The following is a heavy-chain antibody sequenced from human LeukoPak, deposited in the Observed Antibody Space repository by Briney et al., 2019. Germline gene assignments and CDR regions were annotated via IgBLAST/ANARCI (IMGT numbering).Heavy chain of an antibody. J-gene: IGHJ4*02. CDR2: INPNSGGT. Sequence: ASVKVSCKASGYTFTGYYMHWVRQAPGQGLEWMGWINPNSGGTNYAQKLQGRVTMTTDTSTSTAYMELRSLRSDDTAVHYCARDRPPAITMIVVPRPYYFDYWGQGTLVTVSS. D-gene: IGHD3-22*01. CDR1: GYTFTGYY. V-gene: IGHV1-2*02. CDR3: ARDRPPAITMIVVPRPYYFDY.